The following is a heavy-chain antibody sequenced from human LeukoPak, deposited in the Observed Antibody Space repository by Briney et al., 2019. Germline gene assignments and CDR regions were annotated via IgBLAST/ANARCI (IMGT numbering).Heavy chain of an antibody. Sequence: VASVKVSCKASGFAFTSSAMQWVRQARGQRLEWIGWIVVGSGMTNYAQKFQERVTINRDMSTSTAYMELSSLRSEDTAVYYCAADVSCGGDCYDYWGQGTLVTVSS. CDR3: AADVSCGGDCYDY. CDR2: IVVGSGMT. D-gene: IGHD2-21*01. CDR1: GFAFTSSA. J-gene: IGHJ4*02. V-gene: IGHV1-58*02.